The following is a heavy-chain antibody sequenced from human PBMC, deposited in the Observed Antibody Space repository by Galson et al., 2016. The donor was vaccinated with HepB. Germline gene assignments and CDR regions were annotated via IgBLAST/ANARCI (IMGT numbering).Heavy chain of an antibody. V-gene: IGHV6-1*01. J-gene: IGHJ4*02. CDR1: GDSVSSHSAA. Sequence: CAISGDSVSSHSAAWNWIRQSPSRGLEWLGRIYYRSNWHYDYAVSVKSRVTINPDTSKNQFSLQLNSVTPEDTAVYYCARVSLITASVWTWSAVDYWGLGTPVTVSS. CDR2: IYYRSNWHY. D-gene: IGHD6-19*01. CDR3: ARVSLITASVWTWSAVDY.